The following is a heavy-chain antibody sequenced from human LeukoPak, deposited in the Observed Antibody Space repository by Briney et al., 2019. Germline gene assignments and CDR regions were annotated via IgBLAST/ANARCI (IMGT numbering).Heavy chain of an antibody. CDR2: IKQVGSQK. V-gene: IGHV3-7*03. CDR1: AFTSSSYW. D-gene: IGHD3-3*01. Sequence: GRSLRLSCAASAFTSSSYWMSWVRQAPGKGREWVANIKQVGSQKYYVDSMKGRFTISRDNTKNSLYLQMNSLRAEDTAVYYCARSVGVGHYGMDVWGKGTTVTVSS. J-gene: IGHJ6*04. CDR3: ARSVGVGHYGMDV.